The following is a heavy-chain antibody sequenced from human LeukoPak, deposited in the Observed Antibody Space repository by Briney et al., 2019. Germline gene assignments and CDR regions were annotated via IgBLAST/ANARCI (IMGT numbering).Heavy chain of an antibody. CDR1: GYSFINYW. J-gene: IGHJ4*02. CDR2: IYPSDSDI. D-gene: IGHD6-13*01. V-gene: IGHV5-51*01. Sequence: GESLKISCKGSGYSFINYWIGWVRQGPGKGLEWMGIIYPSDSDIRYSPSFQGQVAISADKSITTASLQWSSLKASDTALYYCARHLSSNSYNEKAFAFWGRGILVTVSS. CDR3: ARHLSSNSYNEKAFAF.